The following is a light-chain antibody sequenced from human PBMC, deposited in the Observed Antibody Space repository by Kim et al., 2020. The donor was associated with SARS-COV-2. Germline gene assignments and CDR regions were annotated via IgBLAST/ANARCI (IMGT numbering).Light chain of an antibody. V-gene: IGKV1-16*01. CDR1: QGISNK. J-gene: IGKJ5*01. CDR3: QQYNSHPIT. CDR2: GAT. Sequence: DIQMTQSPSSLSASVGDRVIITCRASQGISNKLAWFRQKPGEAPKSLIYGATTLQGGVPSRFSGAGSGSEFTLTISSLQPDDFAIYFCQQYNSHPITFGQGTRLEIK.